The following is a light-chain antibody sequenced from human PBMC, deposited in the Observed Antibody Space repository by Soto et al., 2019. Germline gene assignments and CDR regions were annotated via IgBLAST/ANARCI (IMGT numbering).Light chain of an antibody. CDR2: DTS. CDR1: QSVSNY. V-gene: IGKV3-11*01. J-gene: IGKJ2*03. CDR3: QQRYSWYS. Sequence: EIVSTQSPATLSLSPGERATLSCRASQSVSNYLAWYQQKVGQPPRLLIYDTSNRATGVPARFRGDGSGTDFTLTISSLEPEDFAIYYCQQRYSWYSFGQGTRLEIK.